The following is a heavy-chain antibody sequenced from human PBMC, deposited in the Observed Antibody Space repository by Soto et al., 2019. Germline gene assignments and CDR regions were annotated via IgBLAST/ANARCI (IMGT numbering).Heavy chain of an antibody. CDR2: IYYNVNT. CDR1: GDSINSNGFY. D-gene: IGHD5-18*01. V-gene: IGHV4-31*03. J-gene: IGHJ4*02. Sequence: QVQLQESGPGLVKPSQTLSLTCTVSGDSINSNGFYWSWIRHHPEKGLEWIGYIYYNVNTLYNPSLGGRATLSVDTSRTQFSLNLTYVTAADTAVYFCARGRFSFAYSFDYWGQGTLVTVAS. CDR3: ARGRFSFAYSFDY.